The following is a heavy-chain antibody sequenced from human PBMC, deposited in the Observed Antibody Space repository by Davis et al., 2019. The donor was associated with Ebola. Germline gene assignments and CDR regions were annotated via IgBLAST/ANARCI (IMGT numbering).Heavy chain of an antibody. D-gene: IGHD6-6*01. Sequence: PGGSLRLSCAASGFTFSSYWMHWVRQAPGKGLVWVSRINNNGTSTSYADSVKGRFTISRDNSKNTLYLQMNSLRAEDTAVYYCAKDRGSVSIAALFDYWGQGTLVTVSS. CDR1: GFTFSSYW. J-gene: IGHJ4*02. CDR3: AKDRGSVSIAALFDY. V-gene: IGHV3-74*01. CDR2: INNNGTST.